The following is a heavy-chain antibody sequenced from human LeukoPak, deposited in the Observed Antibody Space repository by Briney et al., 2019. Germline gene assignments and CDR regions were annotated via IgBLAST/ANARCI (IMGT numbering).Heavy chain of an antibody. Sequence: SETLSLSCTVSGYSISSGYYWGWIRQPPGKGLEWIGSIYHSGSTYYNPSLKSRVTISVDTSKNQFSLKLSSVTAADTAVYYCARDEGYCSGGSCYPTLIDYWGQGTLVTVSS. CDR3: ARDEGYCSGGSCYPTLIDY. CDR1: GYSISSGYY. CDR2: IYHSGST. V-gene: IGHV4-38-2*02. D-gene: IGHD2-15*01. J-gene: IGHJ4*02.